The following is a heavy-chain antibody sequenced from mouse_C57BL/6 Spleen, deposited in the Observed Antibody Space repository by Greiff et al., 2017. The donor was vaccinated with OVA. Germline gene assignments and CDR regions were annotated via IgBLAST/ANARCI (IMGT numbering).Heavy chain of an antibody. CDR3: ARARGCFDV. J-gene: IGHJ1*03. CDR2: IDPEDGET. CDR1: GFNIKDYY. Sequence: EVKLQESGAELVKPGASVKLSCTASGFNIKDYYMHWVKQRTEQGLEWIGRIDPEDGETKYAPKFKGKATITADSYSTTAYLQLSSLTSEDAAVYYCARARGCFDVWGKGTTVTVSS. V-gene: IGHV14-2*01.